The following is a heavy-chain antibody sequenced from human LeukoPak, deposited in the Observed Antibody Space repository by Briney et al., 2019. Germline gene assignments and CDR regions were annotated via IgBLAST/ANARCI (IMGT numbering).Heavy chain of an antibody. Sequence: GGSLRLSCAASGFTVGTNSMSWVRQAPGKGLEWVSTISYSGSNTYYADSVKGRFTISRDSSKNTLSLQMNSLRAEDTAVYYCAKAPLDRYYFDYWGQGTLVTVSS. J-gene: IGHJ4*02. V-gene: IGHV3-23*01. CDR2: ISYSGSNT. CDR1: GFTVGTNS. CDR3: AKAPLDRYYFDY.